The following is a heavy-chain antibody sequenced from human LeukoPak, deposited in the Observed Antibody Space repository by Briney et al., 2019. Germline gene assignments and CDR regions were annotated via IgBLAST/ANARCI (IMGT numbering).Heavy chain of an antibody. CDR3: TREKRYFDWFQADY. CDR1: GFTFSDYA. V-gene: IGHV3-49*03. J-gene: IGHJ4*02. Sequence: QPGRSLRLSCTASGFTFSDYAMSWFRQAPGKGLEWVGFIRSKAYGGTAEYAASVKGRFTISRDDSKTIAYLQMNSLKTEDTAVYYCTREKRYFDWFQADYWGQGTLVTVSS. CDR2: IRSKAYGGTA. D-gene: IGHD3-9*01.